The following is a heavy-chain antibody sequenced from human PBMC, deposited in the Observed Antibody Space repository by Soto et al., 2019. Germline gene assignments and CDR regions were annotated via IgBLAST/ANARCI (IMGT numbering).Heavy chain of an antibody. J-gene: IGHJ4*02. CDR2: MNRDGSEK. D-gene: IGHD6-13*01. Sequence: EVQLVESGGGLVQPGGSLRLSCAASGFTFSSYWMTWARQAPGTGLEWVASMNRDGSEKRYVDSVEGRFTISRDNAKNSLFLQMNSLSPDDTAVYYCGRDAGRRFDYWGQGSLVTVSS. CDR3: GRDAGRRFDY. CDR1: GFTFSSYW. V-gene: IGHV3-7*01.